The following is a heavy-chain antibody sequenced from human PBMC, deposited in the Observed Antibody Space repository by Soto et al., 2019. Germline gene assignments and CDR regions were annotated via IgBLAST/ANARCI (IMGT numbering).Heavy chain of an antibody. CDR1: GDSVGSGDYS. J-gene: IGHJ6*01. Sequence: PSETLSLTCTVSGDSVGSGDYSWSWIRQPPGKGLEWLGYIHYGGSTYYKPSLKSRVAISVDTSKSLFSLKLSSVTAADTAVYYCARVKVFCGSPSCYSRYGMDVWGQGTTVTVSS. CDR2: IHYGGST. V-gene: IGHV4-30-4*01. D-gene: IGHD2-2*01. CDR3: ARVKVFCGSPSCYSRYGMDV.